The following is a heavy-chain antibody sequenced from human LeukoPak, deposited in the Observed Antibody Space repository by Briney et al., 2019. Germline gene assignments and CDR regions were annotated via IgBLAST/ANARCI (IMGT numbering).Heavy chain of an antibody. J-gene: IGHJ4*02. CDR2: IGIDSGNT. CDR3: ARDFRFAFDN. CDR1: GFLFNDYS. V-gene: IGHV3-48*01. Sequence: GGSLRLSCSASGFLFNDYSMNWVRQAPGKGLEWISYIGIDSGNTHYADSVRGRFVISADRATNSVYLHMTRLRVDDTAVYYCARDFRFAFDNWGQGTLVTVSS. D-gene: IGHD3-10*01.